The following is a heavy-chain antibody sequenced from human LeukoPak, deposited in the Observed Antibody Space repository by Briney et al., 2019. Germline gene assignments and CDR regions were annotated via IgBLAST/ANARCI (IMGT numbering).Heavy chain of an antibody. Sequence: PGGSLRLSCAASGFTFDDYAMHWVRQAPGKGLEWVSLISWDGGSTYYADSVKGRFTISRDNSKNSLYLQMNSLRAEDTALYYCAKDIGGSGWYYYFDHWGQGTLVTASS. CDR1: GFTFDDYA. D-gene: IGHD6-19*01. J-gene: IGHJ4*02. CDR3: AKDIGGSGWYYYFDH. V-gene: IGHV3-43D*03. CDR2: ISWDGGST.